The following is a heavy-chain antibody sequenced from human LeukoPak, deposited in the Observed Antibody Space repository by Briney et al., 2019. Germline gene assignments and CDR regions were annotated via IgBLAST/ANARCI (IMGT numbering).Heavy chain of an antibody. V-gene: IGHV3-23*01. CDR1: GFTFSSYA. J-gene: IGHJ4*02. D-gene: IGHD6-6*01. Sequence: GGSLRLSCAASGFTFSSYAMSWVRQAPGKGLEWVSTISSSGGSTYYADSVKGRFTISRDNSKNTLYLQMNSLRAEDTAVYYRAKEPYSSSSPGYFDYWGQGTLVTVSS. CDR3: AKEPYSSSSPGYFDY. CDR2: ISSSGGST.